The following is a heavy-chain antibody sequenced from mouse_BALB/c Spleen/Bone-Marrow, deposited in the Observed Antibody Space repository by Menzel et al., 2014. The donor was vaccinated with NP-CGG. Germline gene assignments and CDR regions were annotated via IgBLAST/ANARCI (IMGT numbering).Heavy chain of an antibody. D-gene: IGHD2-13*01. CDR2: INPSNGGT. CDR1: GYTFTSYY. Sequence: QVQLQQSGAELVKPGASVKLSCKASGYTFTSYYMYWVKQRPGQGLEWIGEINPSNGGTNFNEKFKSKATLTVDKSSSTAYMQLSSLTSEDSAVYYCAREGDSPFAYWGQGTLVPVSA. V-gene: IGHV1S81*02. J-gene: IGHJ3*01. CDR3: AREGDSPFAY.